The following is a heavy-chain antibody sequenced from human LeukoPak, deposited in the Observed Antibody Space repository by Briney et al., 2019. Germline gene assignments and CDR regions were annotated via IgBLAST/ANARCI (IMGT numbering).Heavy chain of an antibody. V-gene: IGHV3-30-3*01. D-gene: IGHD6-19*01. Sequence: PGRSLKLSCAASGFSFSSYAMHWVRQAPGKGLEWVAVISYDGSNKYYTDSVKGRVTISRDHSKNTLNLQMNSLRAEDTALYYCARESLSGWYDQWGQGTLVTVSS. J-gene: IGHJ5*02. CDR1: GFSFSSYA. CDR3: ARESLSGWYDQ. CDR2: ISYDGSNK.